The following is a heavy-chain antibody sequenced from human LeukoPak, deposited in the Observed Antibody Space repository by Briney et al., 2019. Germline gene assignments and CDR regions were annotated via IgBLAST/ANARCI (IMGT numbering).Heavy chain of an antibody. V-gene: IGHV3-7*01. CDR1: GFTFSSYW. D-gene: IGHD4-11*01. J-gene: IGHJ5*02. Sequence: GGSLRLSCAASGFTFSSYWMSWVCQAPGKGLEWVANIKQDGSEKYYVDSVKGRFTISRDNAKNSLYLQMNSLRAEDTAVYYCAREILNDYINWFDPWGQGTLVTVSS. CDR2: IKQDGSEK. CDR3: AREILNDYINWFDP.